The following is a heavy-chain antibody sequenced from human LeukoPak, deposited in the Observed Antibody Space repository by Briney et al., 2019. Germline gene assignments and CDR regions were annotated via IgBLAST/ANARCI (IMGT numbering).Heavy chain of an antibody. CDR3: ARDLSQYSYGTFDY. Sequence: SETLSLTCTVSDGSISSSNYYWAWIRQPPGKGLEWIGSVYYSGSTYYNPSLKSRVTISVDTSKNQFSLNLNSVTAADTAVYYCARDLSQYSYGTFDYWGQGTLVTVSS. D-gene: IGHD5-18*01. V-gene: IGHV4-39*02. J-gene: IGHJ4*02. CDR1: DGSISSSNYY. CDR2: VYYSGST.